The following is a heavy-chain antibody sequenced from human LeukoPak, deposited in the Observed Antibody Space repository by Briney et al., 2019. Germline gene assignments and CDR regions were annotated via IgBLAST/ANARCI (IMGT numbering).Heavy chain of an antibody. Sequence: GASVKVSCKASGYTFTSYYMHWVRQAPGQGLEWMGIINPSGGSTSYAQKFQGRVTMTRDTSTSTVYMELSSLRSEDTAVYYCARDPRIAAAGTYFDYWGQGTLVTVSS. J-gene: IGHJ4*02. CDR1: GYTFTSYY. V-gene: IGHV1-46*01. D-gene: IGHD6-13*01. CDR3: ARDPRIAAAGTYFDY. CDR2: INPSGGST.